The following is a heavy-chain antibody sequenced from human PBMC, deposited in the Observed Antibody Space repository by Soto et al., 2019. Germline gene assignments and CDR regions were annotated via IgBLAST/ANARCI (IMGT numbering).Heavy chain of an antibody. Sequence: QVQLQESGPGLVKPSETLSLTCTVSGGSISSYYWSWIRQPPGKGLEWIGYIYDSGSTNYNPSLKSRITISVDTSKNQFSLQLSSVTAAHTAVYYCARTLFVWGIWFDHLGQGTLGTVSS. CDR2: IYDSGST. J-gene: IGHJ5*02. CDR3: ARTLFVWGIWFDH. CDR1: GGSISSYY. V-gene: IGHV4-59*01. D-gene: IGHD3-16*01.